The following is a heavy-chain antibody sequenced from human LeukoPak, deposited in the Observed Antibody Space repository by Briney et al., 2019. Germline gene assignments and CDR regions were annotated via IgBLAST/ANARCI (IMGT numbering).Heavy chain of an antibody. CDR2: INPNSGSK. Sequence: ASVTVSCKASGYTFTGYYMHWVRQAPGQGLDWMGRINPNSGSKNYAQKFPGRVNMSRDTSISKAYMELSRLRSDDTAVYYCASTVDTAAYDAFDIWGQGTMVTVSS. CDR1: GYTFTGYY. D-gene: IGHD5-18*01. J-gene: IGHJ3*02. V-gene: IGHV1-2*06. CDR3: ASTVDTAAYDAFDI.